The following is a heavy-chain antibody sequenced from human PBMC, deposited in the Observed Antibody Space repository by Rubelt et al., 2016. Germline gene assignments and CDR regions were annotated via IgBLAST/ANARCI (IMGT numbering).Heavy chain of an antibody. CDR2: IYYSGST. V-gene: IGHV4-30-4*07. D-gene: IGHD3-22*01. CDR3: ARVGPMKYYDSPGYYLDS. J-gene: IGHJ4*02. Sequence: GKGLEWIGYIYYSGSTYYNPSLKSRVTISVDTSKNQFSLKLRSVTAADTAVYYCARVGPMKYYDSPGYYLDSWGQGVLVTVSS.